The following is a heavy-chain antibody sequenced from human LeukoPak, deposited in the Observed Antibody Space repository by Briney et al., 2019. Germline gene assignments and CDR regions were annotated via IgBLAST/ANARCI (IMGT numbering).Heavy chain of an antibody. CDR3: AGGPRESYYNWFGP. J-gene: IGHJ5*02. CDR2: INHSGSA. Sequence: PSETLSLTCGVYGGSFSGYHWNWIRQPPGKGLEWLGEINHSGSANYHPSLKSRVTISVDTSKNQVSLSLSSVTAADTAVYYCAGGPRESYYNWFGPWGQGTLVTVSS. CDR1: GGSFSGYH. V-gene: IGHV4-34*01. D-gene: IGHD3-10*01.